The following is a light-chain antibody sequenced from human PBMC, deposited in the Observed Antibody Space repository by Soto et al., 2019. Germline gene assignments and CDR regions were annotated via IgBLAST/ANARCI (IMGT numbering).Light chain of an antibody. CDR1: SSNIGAGYD. V-gene: IGLV1-40*01. CDR2: GNS. CDR3: QSYDSSLINWV. J-gene: IGLJ3*02. Sequence: QSVLTQPPSVSGAPGQRVTISCTGSSSNIGAGYDVHWYQQLPGTAPKLLIYGNSSRPSGVPDRFSGSKSGTSASLVITGLQAEEEADYYCQSYDSSLINWVFGGGTNLTVL.